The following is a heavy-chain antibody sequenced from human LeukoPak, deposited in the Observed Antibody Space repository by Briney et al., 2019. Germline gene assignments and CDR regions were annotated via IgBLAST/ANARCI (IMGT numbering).Heavy chain of an antibody. V-gene: IGHV3-21*01. CDR3: ARTRAPSNGRVLYYMDV. Sequence: GGSLRLSCAASGFTFSSYSMNWVCQAPGKGLEWVASIISISSHIYYADSVKGRFTISRDNAKNSLYLQMNSLRAEDTAVYYCARTRAPSNGRVLYYMDVWGKGTTVTVSS. J-gene: IGHJ6*03. CDR2: IISISSHI. CDR1: GFTFSSYS. D-gene: IGHD2-2*01.